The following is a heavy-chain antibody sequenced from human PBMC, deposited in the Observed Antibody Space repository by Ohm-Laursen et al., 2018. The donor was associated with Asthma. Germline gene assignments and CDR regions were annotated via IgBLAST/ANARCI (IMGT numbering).Heavy chain of an antibody. CDR2: MNGNGDTT. D-gene: IGHD1-26*01. CDR3: IKDLSGTYSFDY. J-gene: IGHJ4*02. V-gene: IGHV3-64D*08. CDR1: GFTFSSYT. Sequence: SLRLSCTASGFTFSSYTMHWVRQAPGKGLDYVSSMNGNGDTTHYADSVKGRFTISRDNSKNTLYLQMSSLRAEDTAVCHCIKDLSGTYSFDYWGQGALVTVSS.